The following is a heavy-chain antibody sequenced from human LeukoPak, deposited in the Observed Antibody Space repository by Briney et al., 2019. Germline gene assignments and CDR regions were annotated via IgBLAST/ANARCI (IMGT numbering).Heavy chain of an antibody. CDR1: GYTFTSYY. J-gene: IGHJ4*02. V-gene: IGHV1-46*01. Sequence: ASVKVSCKAFGYTFTSYYMHWVRQAPGQGLEWMGIINPSGGATTYAQKFQGRVTMTSDTSTSTVYMELSSLRAEDTAVYYCAGDWNFEILTGPRGFDYLGQGSLVTVSS. CDR3: AGDWNFEILTGPRGFDY. CDR2: INPSGGAT. D-gene: IGHD3-9*01.